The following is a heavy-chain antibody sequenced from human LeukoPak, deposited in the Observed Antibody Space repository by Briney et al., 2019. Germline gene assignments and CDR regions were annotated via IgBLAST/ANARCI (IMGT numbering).Heavy chain of an antibody. CDR3: ARVKETYGSGSYFNY. Sequence: EASVTVSFTASGYTFTIYGISWVRQAPGHGLEWMGWISAYNGNTNYSQKLQGRVTIITDNSTSTACIELRSLRSDDTAVYYCARVKETYGSGSYFNYWGQGTLVTVSS. CDR2: ISAYNGNT. D-gene: IGHD3-10*01. CDR1: GYTFTIYG. J-gene: IGHJ4*02. V-gene: IGHV1-18*01.